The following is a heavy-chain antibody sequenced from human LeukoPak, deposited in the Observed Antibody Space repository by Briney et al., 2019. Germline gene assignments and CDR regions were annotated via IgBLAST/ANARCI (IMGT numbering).Heavy chain of an antibody. CDR3: ARVGLGDSSGYYGRGPSDY. V-gene: IGHV3-30*03. D-gene: IGHD3-22*01. CDR1: GFTFSSYG. Sequence: GGSLRLSCAASGFTFSSYGMHWVRQAPGKGLEWVAVISYDGSNKYYADSVKGRFTISRDNSKNTLYLQMNSLRAEDTAVYYCARVGLGDSSGYYGRGPSDYWGQGTLVTVSS. CDR2: ISYDGSNK. J-gene: IGHJ4*02.